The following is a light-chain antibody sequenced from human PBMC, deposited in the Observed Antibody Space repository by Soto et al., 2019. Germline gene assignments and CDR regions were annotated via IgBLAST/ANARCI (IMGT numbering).Light chain of an antibody. CDR2: EVS. J-gene: IGLJ2*01. CDR1: SSDVGGYNY. CDR3: SSYAGSKNF. Sequence: HSALTQPPSASGSPGQSVTISCTGTSSDVGGYNYVSWYQQRPGKAPRLMIYEVSKRPSGVPDRFSGSKSGNTASLTVSGLQAEDEADYYCSSYAGSKNFFGGGTKLTVL. V-gene: IGLV2-8*01.